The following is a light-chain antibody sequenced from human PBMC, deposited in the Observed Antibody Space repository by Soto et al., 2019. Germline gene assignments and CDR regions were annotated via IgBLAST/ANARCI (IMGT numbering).Light chain of an antibody. Sequence: EIVLTQSPATLSLYPGERATLSCRASQSVSSYLAWYQQKPGQAPRLLIYDASNRATGIPARFSGSGSGTDFTLTISSLEPDDFAVYYGQQRSNWPPFTFGQGKRREIK. CDR3: QQRSNWPPFT. CDR2: DAS. J-gene: IGKJ5*01. V-gene: IGKV3-11*01. CDR1: QSVSSY.